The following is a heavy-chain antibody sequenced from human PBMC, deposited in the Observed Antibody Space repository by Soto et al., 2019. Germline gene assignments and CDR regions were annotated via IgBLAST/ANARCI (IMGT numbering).Heavy chain of an antibody. CDR3: ARVWSKGSYSSGWYEGY. CDR1: GYTFTSYA. J-gene: IGHJ4*02. Sequence: QVQLVQSGAEVKKPGASVKVSCKASGYTFTSYAMHWVRQAPGQRLEWMGWINAGNGNTKYSQKFQGRVTITRDTSASTAYMELSSLRSEDTAVYYCARVWSKGSYSSGWYEGYWGQGTLVTVSS. D-gene: IGHD6-19*01. V-gene: IGHV1-3*01. CDR2: INAGNGNT.